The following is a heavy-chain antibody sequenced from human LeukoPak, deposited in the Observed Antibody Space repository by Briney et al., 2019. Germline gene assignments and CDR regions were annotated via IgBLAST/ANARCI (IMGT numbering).Heavy chain of an antibody. CDR2: IYYSGST. CDR3: ARAKYCSSTSCYDTGGFDY. D-gene: IGHD2-2*01. V-gene: IGHV4-59*01. CDR1: GGSISSYY. Sequence: LETLSLTCTVSGGSISSYYWSWSRHPPGKGLEWIVYIYYSGSTNCNTSLKSRVTISVDTSKNQFSLKLSSVTAADTAVYYCARAKYCSSTSCYDTGGFDYWGQGTLVTVSS. J-gene: IGHJ4*02.